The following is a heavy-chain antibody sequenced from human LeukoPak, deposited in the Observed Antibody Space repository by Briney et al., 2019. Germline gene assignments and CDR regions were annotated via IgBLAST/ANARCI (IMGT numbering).Heavy chain of an antibody. CDR2: IYPGDSDT. V-gene: IGHV5-51*01. CDR3: ARPRGSYTGAYYYFYMDV. D-gene: IGHD1-26*01. CDR1: GYIFTNFW. J-gene: IGHJ6*03. Sequence: GESLKISCEASGYIFTNFWIGWVRQMPGKGLEWMGIIYPGDSDTRYSPSFQGQVTISADKSISTAYLQWSSLKASDTAMYYCARPRGSYTGAYYYFYMDVWGKGTTVTVSS.